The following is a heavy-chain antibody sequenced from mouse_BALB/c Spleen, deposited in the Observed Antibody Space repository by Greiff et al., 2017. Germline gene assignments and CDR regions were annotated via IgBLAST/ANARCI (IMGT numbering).Heavy chain of an antibody. J-gene: IGHJ3*01. D-gene: IGHD1-1*01. Sequence: QVQLQQSGAELAKPGASVKMSCKASGYTFTSYWMHWVKQRPGQGLEWIGYINPSTGYTEYNQKFKDKATLTADKSSSTAYMQLSSLTSEDSAVYYCARREGFITTVGGFAYWGQGTLVTVSA. CDR3: ARREGFITTVGGFAY. CDR2: INPSTGYT. V-gene: IGHV1-7*01. CDR1: GYTFTSYW.